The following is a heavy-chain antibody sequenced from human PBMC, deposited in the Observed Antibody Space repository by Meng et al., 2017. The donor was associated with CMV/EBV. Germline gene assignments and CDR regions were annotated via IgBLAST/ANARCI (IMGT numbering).Heavy chain of an antibody. J-gene: IGHJ4*02. Sequence: SLMISCAVSGFTFRNYAMHWVRQAPGKGLEWVAVISYDGRNKYYADSVRGRFTIYRDNSKNTVYLQMNRLTPEDTAVYYCARGGIFNGNSIYIDYWGQGSLVTVSS. CDR2: ISYDGRNK. D-gene: IGHD4-23*01. CDR1: GFTFRNYA. CDR3: ARGGIFNGNSIYIDY. V-gene: IGHV3-30*04.